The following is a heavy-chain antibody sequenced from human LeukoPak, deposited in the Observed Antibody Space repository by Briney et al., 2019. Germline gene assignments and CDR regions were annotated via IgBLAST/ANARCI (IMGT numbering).Heavy chain of an antibody. J-gene: IGHJ4*02. CDR3: ARVDYDFWSGHPGGFDY. D-gene: IGHD3-3*01. V-gene: IGHV4-30-2*01. CDR2: IYHSGST. CDR1: GASISSGGYY. Sequence: SETLSLTCTVSGASISSGGYYWSWIRQPPGKGLEWIGYIYHSGSTYYNPSLKSRVTISVDRSKNQFTLKLSSVTAADTAVYYCARVDYDFWSGHPGGFDYWGQGTLVTVSS.